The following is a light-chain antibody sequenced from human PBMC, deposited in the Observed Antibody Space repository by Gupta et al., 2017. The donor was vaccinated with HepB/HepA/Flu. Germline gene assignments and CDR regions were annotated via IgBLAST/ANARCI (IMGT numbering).Light chain of an antibody. CDR1: SSDVGGYKS. Sequence: QSALTQPPSASGSPGQSVTISCTGTSSDVGGYKSVSWYQQHPGKAPKLMIYEVTKRPSGVPDRFSGSKSGNTASLTVSGLQAEDEADYFCSSYAVSNNLLFGGGTKLTVL. CDR2: EVT. J-gene: IGLJ2*01. CDR3: SSYAVSNNLL. V-gene: IGLV2-8*01.